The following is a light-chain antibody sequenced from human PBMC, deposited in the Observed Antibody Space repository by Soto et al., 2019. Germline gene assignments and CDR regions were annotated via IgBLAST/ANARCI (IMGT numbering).Light chain of an antibody. J-gene: IGLJ2*01. CDR3: QTWGTGFQF. V-gene: IGLV2-11*01. CDR2: DVT. Sequence: QSALTQPHSVSGSPGQSVTISCTGTSNDIGGYNSVSWYQRHPGKAPKLIIYDVTKRPSGVPDRFSGSKSGDTASLTISGLQSEDEAEYYCQTWGTGFQFFGGGTKLTVL. CDR1: SNDIGGYNS.